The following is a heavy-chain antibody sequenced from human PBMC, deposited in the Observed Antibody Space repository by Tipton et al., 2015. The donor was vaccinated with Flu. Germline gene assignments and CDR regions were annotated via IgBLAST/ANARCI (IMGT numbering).Heavy chain of an antibody. V-gene: IGHV4-38-2*02. CDR3: ARPRITMMVADAFDI. CDR1: GYSISSGYY. CDR2: IYQSGST. J-gene: IGHJ3*02. D-gene: IGHD3-22*01. Sequence: TLSLTCTVSGYSISSGYYWGWFRQPAGKGVEWIGSIYQSGSTYYNPSLRSRVTISVDTSKNQFSLKLSSVTAADPAVYYCARPRITMMVADAFDIWGQGTMVTVSS.